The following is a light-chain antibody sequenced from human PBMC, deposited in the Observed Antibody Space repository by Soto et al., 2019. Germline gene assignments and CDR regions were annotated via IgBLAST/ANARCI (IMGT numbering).Light chain of an antibody. CDR2: GAS. V-gene: IGKV3-15*01. Sequence: EIVMTQSPPTLSVSPGERATLSCRASQSVSNNLAWYQQKAGQAPRLLIYGASTRATGIPARFSGSGSGTEFTLTISSLQSEDFAVYYCQQYNNWPPWTFGQGTKVEIK. CDR3: QQYNNWPPWT. J-gene: IGKJ1*01. CDR1: QSVSNN.